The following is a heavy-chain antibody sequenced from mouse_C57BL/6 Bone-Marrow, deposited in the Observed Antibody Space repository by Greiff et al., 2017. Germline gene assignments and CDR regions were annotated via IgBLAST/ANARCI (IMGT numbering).Heavy chain of an antibody. D-gene: IGHD4-1*01. CDR1: GYTFTDYN. V-gene: IGHV1-18*01. CDR2: INPNNGGT. CDR3: ARRGLGAWFAY. J-gene: IGHJ3*01. Sequence: EVQLQQSGPELVKPGASVKIPCKASGYTFTDYNMDWVKQSHGKSLEWIGDINPNNGGTNYNQKFKGKATLTVDKSSSTAYMELRSLTSEDTAVYYCARRGLGAWFAYWGQGTLVTVSA.